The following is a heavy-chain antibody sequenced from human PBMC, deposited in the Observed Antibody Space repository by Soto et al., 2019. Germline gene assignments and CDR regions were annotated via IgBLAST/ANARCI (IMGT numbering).Heavy chain of an antibody. D-gene: IGHD5-18*01. CDR1: GGPFRTYA. CDR3: ASGIQLWLRRINNGYSG. J-gene: IGHJ4*02. V-gene: IGHV1-69*01. CDR2: IIPMFGTA. Sequence: VQLVQAGAGVEKPGSSVKVSCQAPGGPFRTYAISWVRQAPGQGLEWMGGIIPMFGTANYAQRFQDRVTITADESTNTVYMELSSLRSEDTAVYFCASGIQLWLRRINNGYSGWGQGTLVTVSS.